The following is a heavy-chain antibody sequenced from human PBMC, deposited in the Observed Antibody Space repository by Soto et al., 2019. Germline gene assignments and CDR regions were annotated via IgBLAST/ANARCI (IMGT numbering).Heavy chain of an antibody. V-gene: IGHV6-1*01. CDR1: GDSVSSNSAA. J-gene: IGHJ6*02. CDR3: AREMSGASYNWNDLYYYGMDV. D-gene: IGHD1-1*01. CDR2: TYYRSKWYN. Sequence: SQTLSLTCAISGDSVSSNSAAWNWIRQSPSRGLEWLGRTYYRSKWYNDYAVSVKSRITINPDTSKNQFSLQLNSVTPEDTAVYYCAREMSGASYNWNDLYYYGMDVWGQGTTVTVSS.